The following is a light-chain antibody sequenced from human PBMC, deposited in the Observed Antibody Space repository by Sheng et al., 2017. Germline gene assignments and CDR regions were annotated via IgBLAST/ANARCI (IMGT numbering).Light chain of an antibody. CDR3: QQYVSSPRT. Sequence: EIVLTQSPGTLSLSPGERATLSCRASQSVSSNYLGWYQQKPGQAPRLLIYDASTRATGIPDRFSGSGSGTDFTLTISRLEPEDFAVYYCQQYVSSPRTFGQGTKVEIK. V-gene: IGKV3-20*01. J-gene: IGKJ1*01. CDR1: QSVSSNY. CDR2: DAS.